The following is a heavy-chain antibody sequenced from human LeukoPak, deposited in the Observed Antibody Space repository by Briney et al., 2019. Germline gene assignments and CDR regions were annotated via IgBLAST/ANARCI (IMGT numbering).Heavy chain of an antibody. V-gene: IGHV1-2*06. J-gene: IGHJ4*02. CDR3: AREQQLELRALRY. CDR2: INPNSGGT. Sequence: ASVKVSCKASGYTFTGYYMHWVRQAPGQGLEWMGRINPNSGGTNYGQKFQGRVTMTRDTSISTAYMELSRLRSDDTAVYYCAREQQLELRALRYWGQGTLVTVSS. CDR1: GYTFTGYY. D-gene: IGHD6-13*01.